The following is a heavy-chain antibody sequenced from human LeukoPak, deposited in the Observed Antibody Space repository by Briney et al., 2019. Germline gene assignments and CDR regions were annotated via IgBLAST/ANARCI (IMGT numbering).Heavy chain of an antibody. V-gene: IGHV4-34*01. CDR2: INHRGSA. Sequence: PSETLSLTCAVYGGSFSGYYWSWIRQSPEKGLEWIGEINHRGSANYNPSLKSRVTISVDTSKNQFSLKLTSVTAADTAVYYCARRWEFLQGGVDYWGQGFLVTVSS. D-gene: IGHD1-26*01. J-gene: IGHJ4*02. CDR3: ARRWEFLQGGVDY. CDR1: GGSFSGYY.